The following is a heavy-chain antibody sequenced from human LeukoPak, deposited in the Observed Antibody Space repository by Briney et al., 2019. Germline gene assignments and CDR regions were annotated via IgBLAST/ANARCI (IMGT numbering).Heavy chain of an antibody. V-gene: IGHV3-30*18. J-gene: IGHJ5*02. CDR2: ISYDGRNK. CDR1: GESISSLN. CDR3: AKELFGRSWFEH. D-gene: IGHD3-16*01. Sequence: LSLTCAVSGESISSLNWWSWVRQAPGKGLEWVAVISYDGRNKYYVDSVKGRFTVSRDNSKNTVYLQMDSLRAEDTAVYHCAKELFGRSWFEHWGQGLLVTVSS.